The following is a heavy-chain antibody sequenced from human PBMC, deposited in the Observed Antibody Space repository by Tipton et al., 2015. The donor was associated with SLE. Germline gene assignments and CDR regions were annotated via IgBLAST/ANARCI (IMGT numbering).Heavy chain of an antibody. Sequence: LRLSCAVYGGSFSGYYWSWIRQPPGKGLEWIGEINHSGSTNYNPSLKSRVTISVDTSKNQFSLKLSSVTAADTAVYYCARANSIAVAGRDYYYMDVWGKGTTVTVSS. V-gene: IGHV4-34*01. CDR2: INHSGST. J-gene: IGHJ6*03. D-gene: IGHD6-19*01. CDR1: GGSFSGYY. CDR3: ARANSIAVAGRDYYYMDV.